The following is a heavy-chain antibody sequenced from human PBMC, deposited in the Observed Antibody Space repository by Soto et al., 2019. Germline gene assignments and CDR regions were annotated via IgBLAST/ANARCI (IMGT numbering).Heavy chain of an antibody. CDR1: GYIFTTYG. J-gene: IGHJ6*02. Sequence: QIQLVQSGGEVERPGASVTVSCEASGYIFTTYGLSWVRQTPAHGLEWMGWISTDSGYTQYSQFLQGRVTMTRDTSTNTGYMELRDLTSDDTGIYYCARDLPPGSLYGMDAWGQGTAVTVSS. CDR2: ISTDSGYT. CDR3: ARDLPPGSLYGMDA. V-gene: IGHV1-18*01.